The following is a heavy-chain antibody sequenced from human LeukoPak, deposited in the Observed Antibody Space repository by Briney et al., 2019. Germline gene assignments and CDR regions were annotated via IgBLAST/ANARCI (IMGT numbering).Heavy chain of an antibody. J-gene: IGHJ2*01. V-gene: IGHV3-30*02. Sequence: GGSLRLSCAASGFTFSSYGMHWVRQAPGKGLEWVAFIRYDGSNKYYADSVKGRFTISRDNSKNTLYLQMNSLRAGDTAVYYCARATYSSTWYSRYFDLWGRGTLVTVSS. CDR1: GFTFSSYG. CDR2: IRYDGSNK. D-gene: IGHD6-13*01. CDR3: ARATYSSTWYSRYFDL.